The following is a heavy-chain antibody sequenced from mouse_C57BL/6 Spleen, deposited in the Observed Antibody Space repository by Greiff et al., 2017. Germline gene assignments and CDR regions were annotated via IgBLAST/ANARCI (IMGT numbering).Heavy chain of an antibody. CDR3: TISDGYYGCAY. CDR2: IDPETGGT. J-gene: IGHJ3*01. Sequence: QVQLQQSGAELVRPGASVTLSCKASGYTFTDYEMHWVKQTPVHGLEWIGAIDPETGGTAYNQKFKGKAILTADKSSSTAYMELRSLTSEDSAVYYCTISDGYYGCAYWGQGTLVTVSA. D-gene: IGHD2-3*01. CDR1: GYTFTDYE. V-gene: IGHV1-15*01.